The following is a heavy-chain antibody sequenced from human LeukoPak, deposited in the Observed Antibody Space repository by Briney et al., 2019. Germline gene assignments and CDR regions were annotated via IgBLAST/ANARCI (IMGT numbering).Heavy chain of an antibody. V-gene: IGHV3-64*02. CDR3: ARDRGSGSYVPDAFDI. J-gene: IGHJ3*02. CDR2: ITGNGGST. D-gene: IGHD1-26*01. CDR1: GFTFSNYG. Sequence: PGGSLRLSCAASGFTFSNYGMHWVRQAPGKGLEYVSAITGNGGSTFYADSVKGRFTISRDNSKNTLYLQMNSLRAEDTAVYYCARDRGSGSYVPDAFDIWGQGTMVTVSS.